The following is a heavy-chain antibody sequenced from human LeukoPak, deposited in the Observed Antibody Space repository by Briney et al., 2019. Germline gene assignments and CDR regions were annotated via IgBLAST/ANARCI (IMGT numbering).Heavy chain of an antibody. V-gene: IGHV4-34*01. CDR3: ARRKVLGRYYYYYGMDV. CDR1: GGSFSGYY. J-gene: IGHJ6*02. D-gene: IGHD2-15*01. CDR2: INHSGST. Sequence: SETLSPTCAVYGGSFSGYYWSWVRQPPGKGLEWIGEINHSGSTNYNPSLKSRVTISVDTSKNQFSLKLSSVTAADTAVYYCARRKVLGRYYYYYGMDVWGQGTTVTVSS.